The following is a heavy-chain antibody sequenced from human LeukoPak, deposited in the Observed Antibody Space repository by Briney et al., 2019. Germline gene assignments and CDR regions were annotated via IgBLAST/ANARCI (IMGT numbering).Heavy chain of an antibody. V-gene: IGHV1-18*01. J-gene: IGHJ6*02. CDR1: GYTFTSYG. CDR2: ISAYNGNT. D-gene: IGHD3-9*01. CDR3: AIHLGDYCDILTGYSPWSYGMDV. Sequence: GASVKVSCKASGYTFTSYGISWVRQAPGQGLEWMGWISAYNGNTAYAQKLQGRLTMTTDTSTSTAYMELRSLRSDDTAVYYCAIHLGDYCDILTGYSPWSYGMDVWGQGTTVTVSS.